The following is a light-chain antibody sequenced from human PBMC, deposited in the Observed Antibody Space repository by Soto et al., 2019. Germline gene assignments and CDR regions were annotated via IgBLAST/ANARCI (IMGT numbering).Light chain of an antibody. Sequence: EIVLTQSPGTLSLSPGERATLSCRASQSVSNNLAWYQQKPGQAPRLLIYGASTRATGIPARFSGSGSGTEFTLTISSLQSEDFAVYYCQQNNNWPEAFGQGTKVDIK. J-gene: IGKJ1*01. CDR1: QSVSNN. CDR2: GAS. CDR3: QQNNNWPEA. V-gene: IGKV3-15*01.